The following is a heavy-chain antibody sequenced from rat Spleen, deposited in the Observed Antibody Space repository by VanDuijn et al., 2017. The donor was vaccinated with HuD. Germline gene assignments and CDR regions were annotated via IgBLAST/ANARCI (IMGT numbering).Heavy chain of an antibody. V-gene: IGHV5-7*01. D-gene: IGHD4-3*01. J-gene: IGHJ2*01. CDR2: ISYDGNST. CDR1: GFTFSDYN. CDR3: AKETGYNSYFNY. Sequence: EVQLVESDGGLVQPGRSLKLSCAASGFTFSDYNMAWVRQAPTKGLEWVATISYDGNSTYSRDSVKGRFTLSRDNAKNTLYLQMDSLRSEDTATYYCAKETGYNSYFNYWGQGVMVTVSS.